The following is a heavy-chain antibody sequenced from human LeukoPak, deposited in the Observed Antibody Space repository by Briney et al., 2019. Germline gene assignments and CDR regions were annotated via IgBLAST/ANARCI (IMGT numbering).Heavy chain of an antibody. V-gene: IGHV7-4-1*02. CDR2: INTNTGNP. CDR3: ATPSKVAAAGRGEYYYMDV. J-gene: IGHJ6*03. D-gene: IGHD6-13*01. Sequence: ASVKVSCKASGYTFTSYTIHWVRQAPGQGLEWMGWINTNTGNPTYAQGFTGRFVFSLDTSVSTAYLQISSLKAEDTAVYYCATPSKVAAAGRGEYYYMDVWGKGTTVTVSS. CDR1: GYTFTSYT.